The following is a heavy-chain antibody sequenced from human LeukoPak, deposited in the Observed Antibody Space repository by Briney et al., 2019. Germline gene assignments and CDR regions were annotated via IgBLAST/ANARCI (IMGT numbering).Heavy chain of an antibody. D-gene: IGHD3-16*01. V-gene: IGHV3-74*01. J-gene: IGHJ4*02. CDR3: ARGGGLAVDS. CDR2: INSDGTGT. Sequence: GSLRLSCAASGFTFSSYNMNWVRQAPGKGLVWVSRINSDGTGTIYADSVKGRFAISRDNAKNTLYLQMNSLRAEDTAVYYCARGGGLAVDSWGQGTLVTVSS. CDR1: GFTFSSYN.